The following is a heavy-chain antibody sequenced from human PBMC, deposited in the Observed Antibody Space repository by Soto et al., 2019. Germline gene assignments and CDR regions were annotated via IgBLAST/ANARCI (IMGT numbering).Heavy chain of an antibody. V-gene: IGHV4-59*01. Sequence: SETLSLTCTVSGGSISSYYWSWIRQPPGKGLEWIGYTYYSGSTNYNPSLKSRVTISVDTSKNQFSLKLSSVTAADTAVYYCATLTLWNAFGIWGQGTMVTVSS. CDR2: TYYSGST. D-gene: IGHD2-21*01. CDR1: GGSISSYY. J-gene: IGHJ3*02. CDR3: ATLTLWNAFGI.